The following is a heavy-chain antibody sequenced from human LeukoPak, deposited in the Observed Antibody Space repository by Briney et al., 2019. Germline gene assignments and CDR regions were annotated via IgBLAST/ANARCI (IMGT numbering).Heavy chain of an antibody. Sequence: SETLSLTCTVSGGSLSNYYWSWLRQYPGQGLEWIGYIYYSGSTTYNPSLKSRVTISVDTSKNQFSLKLTSVTAADTAVYYCARAGGIRIDPWGQGILVTVSS. V-gene: IGHV4-59*01. CDR1: GGSLSNYY. CDR3: ARAGGIRIDP. CDR2: IYYSGST. J-gene: IGHJ5*02. D-gene: IGHD6-13*01.